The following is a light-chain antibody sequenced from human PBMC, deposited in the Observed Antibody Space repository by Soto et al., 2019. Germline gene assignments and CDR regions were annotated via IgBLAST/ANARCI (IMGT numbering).Light chain of an antibody. J-gene: IGLJ3*02. CDR2: EVS. CDR3: SSYTSSSTPWV. CDR1: SSDVGGYNC. V-gene: IGLV2-14*01. Sequence: QSALTQPDSVSRTPGQSIPISCTRTSSDVGGYNCVSWYQQHPGKAPKLMIYEVSNRPSGGSNRFSGSKSDNTASLTISGLQAYDEADYYCSSYTSSSTPWVFGGGTKLTVL.